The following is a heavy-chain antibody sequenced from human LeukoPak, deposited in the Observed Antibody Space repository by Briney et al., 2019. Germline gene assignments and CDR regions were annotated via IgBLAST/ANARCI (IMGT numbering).Heavy chain of an antibody. Sequence: GGSLRLSCAASGFTFSSYGMHWVRQAPGRGLEWVAFIRYDGSNKYYADSVKGRFTISRDNAKNSLFLQMNSLRAEDTAVYYCATFDYGDYLDAFDIWGQGTMVTVSS. D-gene: IGHD4-17*01. CDR1: GFTFSSYG. CDR3: ATFDYGDYLDAFDI. V-gene: IGHV3-30*02. J-gene: IGHJ3*02. CDR2: IRYDGSNK.